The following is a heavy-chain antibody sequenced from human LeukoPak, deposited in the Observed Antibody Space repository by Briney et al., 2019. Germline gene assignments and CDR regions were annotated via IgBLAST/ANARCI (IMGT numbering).Heavy chain of an antibody. CDR2: ISGSGGST. D-gene: IGHD4-23*01. Sequence: GGSLRLSCAASGFTYSSYGMSWVRQAPGKGLEGVSAISGSGGSTYYADSVKGRFTISRDNSKNTLYLQMNSLRAEDTAVYYCVRRGGGYSHPYDYWGQGTLVTVSS. J-gene: IGHJ4*02. CDR3: VRRGGGYSHPYDY. CDR1: GFTYSSYG. V-gene: IGHV3-23*01.